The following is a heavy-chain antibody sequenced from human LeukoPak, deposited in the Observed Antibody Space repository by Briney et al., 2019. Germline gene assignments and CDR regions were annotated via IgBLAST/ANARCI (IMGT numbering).Heavy chain of an antibody. CDR3: ARDSSGAGNSWFDP. Sequence: AETLSLTCTVSGVSISSHYWSCIRQPPGEGLEWIGYMYNSETTKYNPSLKSRVTISVDTSKKQFSLTLRSVTAADTAVYYCARDSSGAGNSWFDPWGQGTLVTVSS. CDR2: MYNSETT. V-gene: IGHV4-59*11. CDR1: GVSISSHY. D-gene: IGHD6-19*01. J-gene: IGHJ5*02.